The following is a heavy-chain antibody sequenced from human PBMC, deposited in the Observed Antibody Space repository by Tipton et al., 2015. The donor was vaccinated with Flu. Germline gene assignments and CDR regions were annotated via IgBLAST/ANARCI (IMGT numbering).Heavy chain of an antibody. J-gene: IGHJ4*02. CDR3: ARDDGDYGLDY. D-gene: IGHD4-17*01. CDR2: IYYSGST. CDR1: GGSISSYY. V-gene: IGHV4-59*01. Sequence: LRLSCTVSGGSISSYYWSWIRQPPGKGLEWIGYIYYSGSTNYNPSLKSRVTISVDTSKNQFSLKLSSVTAADTAVYYCARDDGDYGLDYWGQGTLVTVSS.